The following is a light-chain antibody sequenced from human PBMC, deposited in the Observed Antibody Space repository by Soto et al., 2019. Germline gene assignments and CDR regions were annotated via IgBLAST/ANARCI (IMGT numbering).Light chain of an antibody. CDR3: ISYTTRGTYV. CDR2: DVN. J-gene: IGLJ1*01. CDR1: SSDIGAYNY. V-gene: IGLV2-14*03. Sequence: QSVLTQPVSVSGSPGQSIAISCTGASSDIGAYNYVSWHQQHPGKAPKLMIYDVNNRPSGVSDRFSGSKSGYTASLTISGLQAEDEAEYYCISYTTRGTYVFGTGTKATVL.